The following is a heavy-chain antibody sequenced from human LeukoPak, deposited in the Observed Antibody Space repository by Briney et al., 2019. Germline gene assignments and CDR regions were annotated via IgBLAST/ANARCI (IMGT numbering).Heavy chain of an antibody. CDR1: GYTFTGYY. CDR2: INPNSDGT. V-gene: IGHV1-2*02. J-gene: IGHJ4*02. Sequence: ASVKVSCKASGYTFTGYYMHWVRQAPGQGLEWMGWINPNSDGTNYAQKFQGRVTMTRDTSISTAYMELSRLRSDDTAVYYCARVVEGYYGSGSPNGDYWGQGTLVTVSS. CDR3: ARVVEGYYGSGSPNGDY. D-gene: IGHD3-10*01.